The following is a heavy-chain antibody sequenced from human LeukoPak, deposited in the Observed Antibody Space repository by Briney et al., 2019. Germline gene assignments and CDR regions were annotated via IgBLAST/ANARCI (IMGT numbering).Heavy chain of an antibody. D-gene: IGHD3-22*01. V-gene: IGHV3-48*03. J-gene: IGHJ4*02. CDR1: GFTFSSYE. Sequence: GGSLRLSCAASGFTFSSYEMNWVRQAPGKGLEWVSYISSSGSTIYYADSVKGRFTISRDNAKNTLYLQMNSLRAEDTAVYYCAKEPLDSRGYFDYWGQGTLVTVSS. CDR2: ISSSGSTI. CDR3: AKEPLDSRGYFDY.